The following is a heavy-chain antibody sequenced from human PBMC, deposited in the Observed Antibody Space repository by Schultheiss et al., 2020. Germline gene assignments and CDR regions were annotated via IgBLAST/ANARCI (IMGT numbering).Heavy chain of an antibody. J-gene: IGHJ4*02. D-gene: IGHD4-17*01. CDR1: GFTFSSYG. CDR2: ISYDGSNK. CDR3: AKDPHDGDYEHGFDY. V-gene: IGHV3-30*18. Sequence: GGSLRLSCAASGFTFSSYGMHWVRQAPGKGLEWVAVISYDGSNKYYADSVKGRFTISRDNSKNTLYLQMNSLRAEDTAVYYCAKDPHDGDYEHGFDYWGQGTLVTVSS.